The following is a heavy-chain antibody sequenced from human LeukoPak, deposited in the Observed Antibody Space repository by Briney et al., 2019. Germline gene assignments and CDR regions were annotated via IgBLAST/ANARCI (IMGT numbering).Heavy chain of an antibody. D-gene: IGHD4-17*01. CDR2: INHSGST. V-gene: IGHV4-34*01. CDR3: ARAIHDYGDYWGEYYFDY. J-gene: IGHJ4*02. Sequence: PSETLSPTCAVYGGSFSGYYWSWIRQPPGKGLEWIGEINHSGSTNYNPSLKSRVTISVDTSKNQFSLKLSSVTAADTAVYYCARAIHDYGDYWGEYYFDYWGQGTLVTVSS. CDR1: GGSFSGYY.